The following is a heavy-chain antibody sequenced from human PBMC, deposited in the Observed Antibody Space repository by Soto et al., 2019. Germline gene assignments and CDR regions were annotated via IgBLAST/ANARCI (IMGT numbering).Heavy chain of an antibody. Sequence: QVQLVQSGAEVQKPGSSVKVSCKASGGTFSSCAITWVRQAPGQGLEWMGGIIPFFGTANYAQKFQGRVTITADESTSTAYMELSSLRYEDTAVYYCARVLVGCTGGNCYYYYGMDVWGQGTTVIVSS. CDR3: ARVLVGCTGGNCYYYYGMDV. CDR2: IIPFFGTA. V-gene: IGHV1-69*01. D-gene: IGHD2-8*02. CDR1: GGTFSSCA. J-gene: IGHJ6*02.